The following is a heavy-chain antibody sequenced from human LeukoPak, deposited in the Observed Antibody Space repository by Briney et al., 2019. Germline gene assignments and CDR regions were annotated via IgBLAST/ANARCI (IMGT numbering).Heavy chain of an antibody. D-gene: IGHD3-10*01. CDR1: GGTFSSYA. V-gene: IGHV1-69*13. CDR2: IIPIFGTA. J-gene: IGHJ4*02. Sequence: SVKVSCKASGGTFSSYAISWVRQAPGQGLEWMGGIIPIFGTANYAQKFQGRVTITADESTSTAYMELSSLRSEDTAVYYCASTSYYYGSGSYSYYFDYWGQGTLVTVSS. CDR3: ASTSYYYGSGSYSYYFDY.